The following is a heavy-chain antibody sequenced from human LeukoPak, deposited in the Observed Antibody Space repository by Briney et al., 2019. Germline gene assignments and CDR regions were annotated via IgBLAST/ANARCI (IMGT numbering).Heavy chain of an antibody. D-gene: IGHD4-17*01. J-gene: IGHJ4*02. CDR2: IKQDGSEK. CDR3: ASAHYGAYEGFANLNF. CDR1: GFTFRSYW. Sequence: PGGSLRLSCAASGFTFRSYWMSGVRQAPGKELEWVANIKQDGSEKYVNSVKGRFTISRDNAKNSLYLQMNSLRAEDTAVYYCASAHYGAYEGFANLNFWGQGTLVTVSS. V-gene: IGHV3-7*01.